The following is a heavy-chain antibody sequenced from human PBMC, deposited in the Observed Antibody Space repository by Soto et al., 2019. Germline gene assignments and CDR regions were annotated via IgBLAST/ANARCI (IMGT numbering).Heavy chain of an antibody. D-gene: IGHD3-3*01. CDR2: IYYSGST. CDR1: GGSISSGGYY. CDR3: ASFTIFGVVSPIDY. J-gene: IGHJ4*02. Sequence: SETLSLTCTVSGGSISSGGYYWSWIRQHPGKGLEWIGYIYYSGSTYYNPSLKSRVTISVDTSKNQFSLKLSSVTAADTAVYYCASFTIFGVVSPIDYWGQGTLVTVSS. V-gene: IGHV4-31*03.